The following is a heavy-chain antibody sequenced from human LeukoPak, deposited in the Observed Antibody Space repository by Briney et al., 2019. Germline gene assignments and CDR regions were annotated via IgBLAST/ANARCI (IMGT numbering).Heavy chain of an antibody. CDR3: ARHRSGWLQSSFDY. CDR2: INHSGST. Sequence: SETLSLTCNVSGGSISSNYWSWIRQPPGKGLEWIGEINHSGSTNYNPSLKSRVTISVDTSKNQFSLKLSSVTAADTAVYYCARHRSGWLQSSFDYWGQGTLVTVSS. CDR1: GGSISSNY. D-gene: IGHD5-24*01. J-gene: IGHJ4*02. V-gene: IGHV4-34*01.